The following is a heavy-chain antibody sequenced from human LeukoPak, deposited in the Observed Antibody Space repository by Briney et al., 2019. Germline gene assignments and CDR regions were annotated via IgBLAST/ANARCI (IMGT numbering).Heavy chain of an antibody. CDR2: ISGSGGST. CDR3: AKSPRWSDPNWFDP. CDR1: GFTFSNYA. D-gene: IGHD4-23*01. V-gene: IGHV3-23*01. Sequence: GGSLRLSCAASGFTFSNYAMSWVRQAPGKGLEWVSAISGSGGSTDYADSVKGRFTISRDNSKNTLYLRMNSLRAEDTAVYYCAKSPRWSDPNWFDPWGQGTLVTVSS. J-gene: IGHJ5*02.